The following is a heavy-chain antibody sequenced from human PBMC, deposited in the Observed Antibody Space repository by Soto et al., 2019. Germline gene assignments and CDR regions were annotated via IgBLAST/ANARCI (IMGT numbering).Heavy chain of an antibody. CDR3: ARIHCSSMRWSSHFDY. D-gene: IGHD2-2*01. J-gene: IGHJ4*02. CDR1: GGSFSGYY. V-gene: IGHV4-34*01. Sequence: SETLSLTCAVYGGSFSGYYWSWIRQPPGKGLEWLGEIHHSGSTNYNPSLKSRVTISVDTSKNQFSLKLTSVTAADTAVYFCARIHCSSMRWSSHFDYWGEGTLVTVSS. CDR2: IHHSGST.